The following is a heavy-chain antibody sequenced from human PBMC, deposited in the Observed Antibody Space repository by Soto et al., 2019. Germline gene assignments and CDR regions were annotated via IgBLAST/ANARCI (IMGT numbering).Heavy chain of an antibody. J-gene: IGHJ6*02. CDR2: INSDGSST. V-gene: IGHV3-74*01. CDR1: GFTFSNYW. CDR3: ARAVRSGGYPYYYYGMDV. D-gene: IGHD3-10*01. Sequence: GGSLRLSCAASGFTFSNYWMQWVRQAPGKGLVWVSRINSDGSSTGYADSVKGRFTISRDNAKNTLYLQMNSLRAEDTAVYYCARAVRSGGYPYYYYGMDVWGQGTTVTVSS.